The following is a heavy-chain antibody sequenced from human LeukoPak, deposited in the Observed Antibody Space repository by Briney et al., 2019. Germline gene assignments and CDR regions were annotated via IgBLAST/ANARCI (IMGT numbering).Heavy chain of an antibody. CDR2: IYYSGST. Sequence: SETLSLTCTVSGGSISSYYWSWIRQPPGKGLEWIGYIYYSGSTNYNPSLKSRVTISVDTSKNHFSLKLSSVTAADTAVYYCATTSSHCSSTSCPSDYWGQGTLVTVSS. D-gene: IGHD2-2*01. J-gene: IGHJ4*02. CDR3: ATTSSHCSSTSCPSDY. V-gene: IGHV4-59*08. CDR1: GGSISSYY.